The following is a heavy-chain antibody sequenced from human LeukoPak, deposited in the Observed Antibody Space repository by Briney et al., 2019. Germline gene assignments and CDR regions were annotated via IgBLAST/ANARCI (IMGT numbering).Heavy chain of an antibody. D-gene: IGHD3-10*01. J-gene: IGHJ5*02. CDR3: AKDQRYYGSGTPGWFDP. Sequence: PGGSLRLSCAASGFTFSSYAMSWVRQAPGKGLEWVSAISGGGGSTYYADSVKGRFTISRDNSKNTLYLQMNSLRAEDTAVYYCAKDQRYYGSGTPGWFDPWGQGTLVTVSS. V-gene: IGHV3-23*01. CDR1: GFTFSSYA. CDR2: ISGGGGST.